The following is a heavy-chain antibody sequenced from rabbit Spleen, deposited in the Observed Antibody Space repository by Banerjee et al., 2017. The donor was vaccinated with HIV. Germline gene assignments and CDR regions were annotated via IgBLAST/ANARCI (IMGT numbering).Heavy chain of an antibody. V-gene: IGHV1S43*01. Sequence: SSSGSTWYASWVNGRFTISRSTSLNTVSLQMTSLTAADTATYFCVREVAAKFNLWGPGTLVTVS. D-gene: IGHD4-1*01. CDR2: SSSGST. J-gene: IGHJ4*01. CDR3: VREVAAKFNL.